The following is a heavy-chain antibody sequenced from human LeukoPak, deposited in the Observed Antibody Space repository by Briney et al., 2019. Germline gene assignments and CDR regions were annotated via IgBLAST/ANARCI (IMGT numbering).Heavy chain of an antibody. D-gene: IGHD2-2*02. V-gene: IGHV3-11*01. CDR3: AKARPGEYCSSTSCYTVGDAFDI. CDR1: GFTFSDYY. J-gene: IGHJ3*02. CDR2: ISNSDSTT. Sequence: GGSLRLSCAASGFTFSDYYMSWIRQAPGTGLEWVSYISNSDSTTTYADSVKGRFTISRDNAKNSLFLQMNSLRAEDTAVYYCAKARPGEYCSSTSCYTVGDAFDIWGQGTMVTVSS.